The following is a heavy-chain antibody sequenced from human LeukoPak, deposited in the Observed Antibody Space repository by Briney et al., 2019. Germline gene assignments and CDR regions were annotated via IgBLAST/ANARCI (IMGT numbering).Heavy chain of an antibody. CDR1: GGAISSSSFY. CDR2: IYYIGTT. D-gene: IGHD3-9*01. J-gene: IGHJ4*02. V-gene: IGHV4-39*01. Sequence: SETLSLTCTVSGGAISSSSFYWAWIRQPPGKGLEWIGNIYYIGTTYFNPPLKSRVTISVDTSKNQFSLKLNSVTAADTAVYYCARHRSDNTGYRYFDYWGQGTLVTVSS. CDR3: ARHRSDNTGYRYFDY.